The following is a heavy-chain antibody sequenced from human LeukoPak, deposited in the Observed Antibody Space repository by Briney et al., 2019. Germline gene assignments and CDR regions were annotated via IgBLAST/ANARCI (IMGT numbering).Heavy chain of an antibody. J-gene: IGHJ4*02. CDR2: IWSNGNNK. CDR3: TKEPGPYVICC. Sequence: PGRSPRLSCAASGFLVSRLGMHWVRQAPGKGLEWVGVIWSNGNNKYYADSVKGRFTISRDNSKNTLYLEMDSLRAEDTAVYYCTKEPGPYVICCWGQGTLVTVSS. CDR1: GFLVSRLG. V-gene: IGHV3-33*03. D-gene: IGHD2/OR15-2a*01.